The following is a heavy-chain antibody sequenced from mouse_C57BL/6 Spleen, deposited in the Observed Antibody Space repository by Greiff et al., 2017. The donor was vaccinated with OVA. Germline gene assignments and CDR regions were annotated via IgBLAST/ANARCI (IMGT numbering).Heavy chain of an antibody. D-gene: IGHD1-1*01. CDR3: ARAHYGSSYLDY. J-gene: IGHJ2*01. CDR1: GYTFTSYW. CDR2: IDPSDSET. V-gene: IGHV1-52*01. Sequence: QVQLQQPGAELVRPGSSVKLSCKASGYTFTSYWMHWVKQRPIQGLEWIGNIDPSDSETHYNQKFKDKATLTVDKSSSTAYMQLSSLTSEDSAVXFCARAHYGSSYLDYWGQGTTLTVSS.